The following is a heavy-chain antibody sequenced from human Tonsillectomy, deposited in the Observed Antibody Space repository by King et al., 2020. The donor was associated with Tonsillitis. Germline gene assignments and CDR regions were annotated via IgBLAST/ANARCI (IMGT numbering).Heavy chain of an antibody. Sequence: VQLVESGGGLVQPGESLRLSCAASGFTFSTNAMSWVRQAPGKGLEWVSAVGGSGFNTYYAASVKGRFTISRDNSNNTLYLQMNSLRAADTAVYYCAMDRGNNWQNWFDPWGQGTLVTVSS. CDR3: AMDRGNNWQNWFDP. D-gene: IGHD1-1*01. V-gene: IGHV3-23*04. J-gene: IGHJ5*02. CDR1: GFTFSTNA. CDR2: VGGSGFNT.